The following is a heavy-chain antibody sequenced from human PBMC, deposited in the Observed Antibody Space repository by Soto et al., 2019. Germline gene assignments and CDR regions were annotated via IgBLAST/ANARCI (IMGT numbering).Heavy chain of an antibody. V-gene: IGHV1-58*01. CDR2: IVVGSGNT. D-gene: IGHD2-15*01. J-gene: IGHJ4*02. CDR3: AADDSSTPPPIYCSGGSCYHERFDY. Sequence: ASVKVSCKASGFTFTSSAVQWVRQARGQRLEWIGWIVVGSGNTNYAQKFQERVTITRDMSISTAYMELSSLRSEDTAVYYCAADDSSTPPPIYCSGGSCYHERFDYWGQGTLVTVSS. CDR1: GFTFTSSA.